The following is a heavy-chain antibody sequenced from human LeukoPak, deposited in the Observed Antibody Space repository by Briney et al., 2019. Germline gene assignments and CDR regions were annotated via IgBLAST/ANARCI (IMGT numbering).Heavy chain of an antibody. D-gene: IGHD4-17*01. Sequence: GGSLRLSCAASGFSFSRYDMHWVRQATGKGLEWVSGIGYAGDTSYLVSVKGRFTISRDNAKNSLYLQMNSLRAGDTAVYYCTRGRGQDYGDNGLDYWGQGTLVTVSS. V-gene: IGHV3-13*01. CDR1: GFSFSRYD. CDR3: TRGRGQDYGDNGLDY. J-gene: IGHJ4*02. CDR2: IGYAGDT.